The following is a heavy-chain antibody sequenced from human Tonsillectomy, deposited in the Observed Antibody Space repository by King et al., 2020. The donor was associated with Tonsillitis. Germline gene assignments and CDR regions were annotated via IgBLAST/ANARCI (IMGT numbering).Heavy chain of an antibody. V-gene: IGHV3-30-3*02. J-gene: IGHJ6*03. CDR1: GFTFSSYA. D-gene: IGHD3-22*01. CDR3: AGDDRESSGFHPYYYYYFMGV. Sequence: VQLVESGGGVVQPGRSLRLSCAASGFTFSSYAMHWVRQAPGKGLEWVATTSYDGTKKYYADSAKGRFTISRDNSQNTLDLQMNSLRVDDTAVLYCAGDDRESSGFHPYYYYYFMGVWGKGTTVTVSS. CDR2: TSYDGTKK.